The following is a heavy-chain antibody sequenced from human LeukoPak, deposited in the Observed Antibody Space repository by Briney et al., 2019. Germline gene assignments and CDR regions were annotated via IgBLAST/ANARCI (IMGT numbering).Heavy chain of an antibody. CDR2: IYPGDSDT. D-gene: IGHD6-13*01. J-gene: IGHJ4*02. Sequence: GKSLQISGKASGDSFTSYWIAWVRPMPRKGLEWMGIIYPGDSDTSSSPSFQGQVTYPADKSIATAYLQWRSLTVPDSAGSSCARRAYASGWYAGHWGQGTLVTVSS. V-gene: IGHV5-51*01. CDR1: GDSFTSYW. CDR3: ARRAYASGWYAGH.